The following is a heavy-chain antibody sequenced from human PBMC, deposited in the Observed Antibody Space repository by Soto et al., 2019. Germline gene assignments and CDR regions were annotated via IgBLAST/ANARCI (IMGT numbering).Heavy chain of an antibody. J-gene: IGHJ4*02. V-gene: IGHV3-23*01. D-gene: IGHD2-15*01. CDR1: VFTFRIFA. CDR3: AKEREETTCYDY. CDR2: ITGSGSST. Sequence: PWGSLRISCATSVFTFRIFAMTWVRQAPGKGLEWVSAITGSGSSTHYADSVKGRFTISRDNSKNTLYLQMNSLRAEDTAVYYCAKEREETTCYDYWGPGTMVTVSS.